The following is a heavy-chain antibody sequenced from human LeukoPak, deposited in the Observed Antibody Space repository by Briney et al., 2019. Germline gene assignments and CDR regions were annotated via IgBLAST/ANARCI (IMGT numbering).Heavy chain of an antibody. V-gene: IGHV4-59*01. CDR3: ARASDSSGYYRAFDY. J-gene: IGHJ4*02. D-gene: IGHD3-22*01. Sequence: SETLSLTCTVSGDSISTYYWSWIRQPPGKGLEWIGYIYYSGSTNYNPSLKSRVTISVDTSKNQFSLQLSSVTAADTAVYYCARASDSSGYYRAFDYWGQGTLVTVSS. CDR2: IYYSGST. CDR1: GDSISTYY.